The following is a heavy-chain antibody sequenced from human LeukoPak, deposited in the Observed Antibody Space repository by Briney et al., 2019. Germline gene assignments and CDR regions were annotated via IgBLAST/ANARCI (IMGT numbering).Heavy chain of an antibody. CDR1: GFTFSSYS. Sequence: GGSLRLSCAASGFTFSSYSMNWVRQAPGKGLEWVSSISSSSYIYYADSVKGRFTISRDNAKNSLYLQMNSLRAEDTAVYYCARVPTVPGPCYYGMDVWGQGTTVTVSS. D-gene: IGHD3-10*01. CDR3: ARVPTVPGPCYYGMDV. CDR2: ISSSSYI. J-gene: IGHJ6*02. V-gene: IGHV3-21*01.